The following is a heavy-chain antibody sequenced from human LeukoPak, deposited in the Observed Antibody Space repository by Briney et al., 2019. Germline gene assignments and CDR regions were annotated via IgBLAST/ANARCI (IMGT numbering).Heavy chain of an antibody. CDR2: IKQDGSEK. J-gene: IGHJ2*01. Sequence: GGSLRLSCAASGFTFSTYWMNWVRQAPGKGLEWVANIKQDGSEKYYVDSVKGRFTLSRDSAKNSLYLQMNSLRAEDTAVYYCARAEWSNWYFALWGRGTLVTVPS. V-gene: IGHV3-7*03. CDR3: ARAEWSNWYFAL. CDR1: GFTFSTYW. D-gene: IGHD3-3*01.